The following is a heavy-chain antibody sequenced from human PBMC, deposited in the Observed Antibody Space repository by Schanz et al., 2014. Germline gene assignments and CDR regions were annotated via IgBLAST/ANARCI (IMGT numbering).Heavy chain of an antibody. CDR2: ISSGGGST. J-gene: IGHJ5*02. Sequence: EMQLLESGGGLAQPGGSLRLSCAASGFTFSSYAMSWVRQAPGKGLEWVSSISSGGGSTYYANSVKGRFTISRDNSKNLLLLQMNSLRAEDTAVYYCATASSPVREAGAGSSFHLWGQGTLVTVSP. CDR1: GFTFSSYA. V-gene: IGHV3-23*01. CDR3: ATASSPVREAGAGSSFHL. D-gene: IGHD6-13*01.